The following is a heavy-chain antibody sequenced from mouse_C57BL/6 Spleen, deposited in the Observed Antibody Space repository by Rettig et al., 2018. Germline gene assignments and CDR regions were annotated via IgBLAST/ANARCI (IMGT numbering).Heavy chain of an antibody. J-gene: IGHJ3*01. V-gene: IGHV1-80*01. Sequence: KGLEWIGQIYPGDGDTNYNGKFKGKATLTADKSSSTAYMQLSSLTSEDSAVYFCARGLSSFAYWGQGTLVTVSA. CDR2: IYPGDGDT. D-gene: IGHD2-2*01. CDR3: ARGLSSFAY.